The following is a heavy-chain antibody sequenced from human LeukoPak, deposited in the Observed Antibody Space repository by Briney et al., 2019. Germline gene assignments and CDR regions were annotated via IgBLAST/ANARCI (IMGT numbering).Heavy chain of an antibody. CDR2: ISAYNGNT. Sequence: GASVKVSCKASGYTFTSYVISWVRQAPGQGLEWMGWISAYNGNTNYAQKLQGRVTMTTDTSTSTAYMELRSLRSDDTAVYYCASFQYYDFWSGYYTHDYWGQGTLVTVSS. CDR3: ASFQYYDFWSGYYTHDY. V-gene: IGHV1-18*01. D-gene: IGHD3-3*01. J-gene: IGHJ4*02. CDR1: GYTFTSYV.